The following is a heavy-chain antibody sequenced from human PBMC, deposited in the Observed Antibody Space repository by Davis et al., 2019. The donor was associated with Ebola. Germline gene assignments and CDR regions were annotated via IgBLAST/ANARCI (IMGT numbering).Heavy chain of an antibody. CDR2: IYYSGST. Sequence: PGGSLRLSCTVSGGSISSYYWSWIRQPPGKGLEWIGYIYYSGSTYYNPSLKSRVTISVDTSKNQFSLKLSSVTAADTAVYYCARGYAYNWFDPWGQGTLVTVSS. J-gene: IGHJ5*02. V-gene: IGHV4-59*12. CDR3: ARGYAYNWFDP. D-gene: IGHD3-16*01. CDR1: GGSISSYY.